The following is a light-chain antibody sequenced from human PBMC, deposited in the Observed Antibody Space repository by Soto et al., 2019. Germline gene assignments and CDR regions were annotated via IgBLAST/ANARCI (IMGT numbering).Light chain of an antibody. CDR2: AAS. V-gene: IGKV3-20*01. CDR3: QQYGSSPYT. CDR1: QSVSSSY. Sequence: DIVLSQSPGTLSFSPGEGATLSCRARQSVSSSYLAWYQQKPGQAPRLLIFAASSRATGIPDRFSGSGSETDFTLTISRLEPEDFAVYYCQQYGSSPYTFGQGTKVDIK. J-gene: IGKJ2*01.